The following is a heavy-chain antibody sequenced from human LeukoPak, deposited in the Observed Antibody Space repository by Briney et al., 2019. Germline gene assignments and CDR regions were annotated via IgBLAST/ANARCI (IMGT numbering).Heavy chain of an antibody. Sequence: GGSLRLSCAASGFAFSTYWMHWVRQAPGKGLVWVSRIKSDGSSTTYADFVKGRFTVSRDNAKNTLYLQKRSLRADDTAMYFCARVGGRGSIGGDCWGQGTLVTVSS. CDR1: GFAFSTYW. J-gene: IGHJ4*02. V-gene: IGHV3-74*03. CDR2: IKSDGSST. CDR3: ARVGGRGSIGGDC. D-gene: IGHD3-10*01.